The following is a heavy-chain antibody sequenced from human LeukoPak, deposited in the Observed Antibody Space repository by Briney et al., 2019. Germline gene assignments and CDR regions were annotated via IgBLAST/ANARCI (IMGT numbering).Heavy chain of an antibody. D-gene: IGHD5-12*01. CDR2: IYYSGST. CDR1: GGFISSYY. CDR3: ARGGQGGYARFFNY. V-gene: IGHV4-59*01. Sequence: PSETLSLTCTVSGGFISSYYWSWIRQPPGKGLEWIGYIYYSGSTNYNPSLKSRVTISVDTSKNQFSLKLSSVTAADTAVYYCARGGQGGYARFFNYWGQGTLVTVSS. J-gene: IGHJ4*02.